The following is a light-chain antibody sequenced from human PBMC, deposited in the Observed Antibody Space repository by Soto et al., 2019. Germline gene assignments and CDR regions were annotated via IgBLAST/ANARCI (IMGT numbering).Light chain of an antibody. CDR3: QQYSGSPRT. J-gene: IGKJ1*01. CDR2: GAS. V-gene: IGKV3-20*01. CDR1: QSVSSNY. Sequence: EIVLTQSPGTLSLSPGERATLSCRASQSVSSNYLAWYQQKSGQAPRLLIYGASSRATGIPDRFSGSGSETDFTLTISRLEPKDFAVYYCQQYSGSPRTFGQGTKVDIK.